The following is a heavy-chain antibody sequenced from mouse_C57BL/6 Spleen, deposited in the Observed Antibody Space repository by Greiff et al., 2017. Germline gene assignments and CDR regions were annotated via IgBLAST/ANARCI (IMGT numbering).Heavy chain of an antibody. V-gene: IGHV1-82*01. CDR3: ARYDCGEEAWFAY. J-gene: IGHJ3*01. CDR1: GYAFSSSW. D-gene: IGHD2-4*01. CDR2: ICPGDGDT. Sequence: QVQLQQSGPELVKPGASVKISCKASGYAFSSSWMNWVKQRPGKGLEWIGRICPGDGDTNYNGKFKGKATLTADKSSSTAYMQLSSLTSEDSAVYFCARYDCGEEAWFAYWGQGTLVTVSA.